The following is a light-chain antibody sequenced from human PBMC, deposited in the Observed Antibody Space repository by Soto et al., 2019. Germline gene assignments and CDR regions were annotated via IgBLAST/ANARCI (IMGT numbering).Light chain of an antibody. CDR1: NSNIGAGYG. J-gene: IGLJ1*01. V-gene: IGLV1-40*01. CDR2: RNT. Sequence: QSVLTQPPSVSGAPGQRVTISCTGNNSNIGAGYGVHWYQHIPGTAPKLLIYRNTDRPSEVPDRFSGSKSGTSASLAITGLQAEDEADYYCSSYAVTNILVFGTGTKLTVL. CDR3: SSYAVTNILV.